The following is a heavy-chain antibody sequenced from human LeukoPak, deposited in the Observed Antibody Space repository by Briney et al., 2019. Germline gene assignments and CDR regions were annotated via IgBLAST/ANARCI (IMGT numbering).Heavy chain of an antibody. D-gene: IGHD2-21*02. CDR1: EFTFSSYG. V-gene: IGHV3-23*01. Sequence: GGSLRLSCAASEFTFSSYGMSWVRQAPGKGLEWVSAISGSGGSTYYADSVKGRFTISRDNSKNMLYLQMNSLRAEDTAVYYCAKGRARLYYFDYWGQGTLVTVSS. CDR2: ISGSGGST. CDR3: AKGRARLYYFDY. J-gene: IGHJ4*02.